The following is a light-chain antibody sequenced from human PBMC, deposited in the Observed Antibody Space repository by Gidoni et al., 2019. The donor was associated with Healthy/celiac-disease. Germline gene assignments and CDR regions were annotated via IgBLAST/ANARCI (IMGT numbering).Light chain of an antibody. Sequence: DIVMTQSTDSLAVSLGESATINCKSSQSVLYSSNNKNYLAWYQQKPGQPPKLLIYWASTRESGVPDLFSGSGSVTDFTLTISSLQAEDVAVYYCQQYYSTLTFGGGTKVEIQ. V-gene: IGKV4-1*01. CDR1: QSVLYSSNNKNY. J-gene: IGKJ4*01. CDR3: QQYYSTLT. CDR2: WAS.